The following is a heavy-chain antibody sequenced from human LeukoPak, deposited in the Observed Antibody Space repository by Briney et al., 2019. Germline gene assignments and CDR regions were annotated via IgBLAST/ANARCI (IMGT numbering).Heavy chain of an antibody. CDR1: GYTFTGYY. CDR3: AACTMRDYYDMDV. Sequence: ASVKVSCKASGYTFTGYYMHWVRQAPGQGLEWMEWLNPNSGGTNYAQKFQGWVTMTRDTSISTAYMELSRLRSDDTAVYYCAACTMRDYYDMDVWGQGTTVTVSS. D-gene: IGHD3-3*01. V-gene: IGHV1-2*04. CDR2: LNPNSGGT. J-gene: IGHJ6*02.